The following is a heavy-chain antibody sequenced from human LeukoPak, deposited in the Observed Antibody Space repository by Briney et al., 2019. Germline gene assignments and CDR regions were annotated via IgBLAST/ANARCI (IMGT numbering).Heavy chain of an antibody. Sequence: GGSLRLSCAASGFTFSSYAMSWVRQAPGKGLEWVSVIYSGGSTYYADSVKGRFTISRDNSKNPLYLQMNSLRAEDTAVYYCARDSIGYYYDSSGSDAFDIWGQGTMVTVSS. CDR1: GFTFSSYA. D-gene: IGHD3-22*01. CDR3: ARDSIGYYYDSSGSDAFDI. J-gene: IGHJ3*02. CDR2: IYSGGST. V-gene: IGHV3-53*01.